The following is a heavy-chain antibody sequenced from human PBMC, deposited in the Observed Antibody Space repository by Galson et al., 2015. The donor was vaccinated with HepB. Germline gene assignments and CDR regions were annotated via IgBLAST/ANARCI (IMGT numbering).Heavy chain of an antibody. V-gene: IGHV2-70*11. CDR1: GFSLSTSGMC. J-gene: IGHJ5*02. CDR3: ARMGSGGSCYWFDP. CDR2: IDWDDDK. D-gene: IGHD2-15*01. Sequence: ALVKPTQTLTLTCTFSGFSLSTSGMCVSWIRQPPGKALEWLARIDWDDDKYYSTSLKTRLTISKDTSKNQVVLTMTNMDPVDTATYYCARMGSGGSCYWFDPWGQGTLVTVSS.